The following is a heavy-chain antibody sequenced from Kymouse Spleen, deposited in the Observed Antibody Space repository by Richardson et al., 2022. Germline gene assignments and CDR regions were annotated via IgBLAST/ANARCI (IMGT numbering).Heavy chain of an antibody. V-gene: IGHV6-1*01. CDR3: ARGALAVAGSKGPYYYYYGMDV. Sequence: QVQLQQSGPGLVKPSQTLSLTCAISGDSVSSNSAAWNWIRQSPSRGLEWLGRTYYRSKWYNDYAVSVKSRITINPDTSKNQFSLQLNSVTPEDTAVYYCARGALAVAGSKGPYYYYYGMDVWGQGTTVTVSS. J-gene: IGHJ6*02. CDR1: GDSVSSNSAA. CDR2: TYYRSKWYN. D-gene: IGHD6-19*01.